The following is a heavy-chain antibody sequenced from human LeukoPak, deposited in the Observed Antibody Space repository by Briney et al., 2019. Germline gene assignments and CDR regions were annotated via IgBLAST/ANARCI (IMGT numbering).Heavy chain of an antibody. J-gene: IGHJ6*02. Sequence: GASLRLSCAASGFIFSTYGMIWVRQAPGKGLEGVAGIGGSGESTFYPDSVQGRFTISRDNSKYTLYLQVNSLRAEDTAVYYCAKTSLGHHPSYSTMDVWGQGTTVTVSS. CDR3: AKTSLGHHPSYSTMDV. CDR1: GFIFSTYG. CDR2: IGGSGEST. V-gene: IGHV3-23*01. D-gene: IGHD2-15*01.